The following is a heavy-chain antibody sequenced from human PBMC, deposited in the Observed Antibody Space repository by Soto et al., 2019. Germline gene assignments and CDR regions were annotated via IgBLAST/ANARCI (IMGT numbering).Heavy chain of an antibody. D-gene: IGHD6-6*01. CDR3: ARVLAAREFDY. V-gene: IGHV3-48*03. Sequence: GGSLRLSCAASGFTFSSYEMNWVRQAPGKGLEWVSYISSSGSTIYYADSVKGRFTISRDNAKNSLYLQMNSLRAEDTAVYYCARVLAAREFDYWGQGTLVTVSS. CDR2: ISSSGSTI. J-gene: IGHJ4*02. CDR1: GFTFSSYE.